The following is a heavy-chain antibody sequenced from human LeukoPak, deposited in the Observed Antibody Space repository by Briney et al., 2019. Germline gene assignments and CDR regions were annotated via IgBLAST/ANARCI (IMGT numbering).Heavy chain of an antibody. J-gene: IGHJ4*02. D-gene: IGHD5-24*01. Sequence: SEILSLTCTVSGGSISSYYWSWIRQPPGKGLEWIGYIYYSGSTNYNPSLKSRVTISVDTSKNQFSLKLSSVTAADTAVYYCARVRRRWLQLSFDYWGQGALVTVSS. V-gene: IGHV4-59*01. CDR1: GGSISSYY. CDR2: IYYSGST. CDR3: ARVRRRWLQLSFDY.